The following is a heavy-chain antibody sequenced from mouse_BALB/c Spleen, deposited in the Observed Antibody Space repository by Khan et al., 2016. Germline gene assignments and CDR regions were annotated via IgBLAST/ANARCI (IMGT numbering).Heavy chain of an antibody. CDR3: ARLEDI. V-gene: IGHV2-9*02. CDR2: IWAGGST. D-gene: IGHD1-3*01. CDR1: GFSLTSYG. J-gene: IGHJ2*01. Sequence: QVQLKQSGPGLVAPSQSLSITCTVSGFSLTSYGVHWVRQPPGKGPEWLGVIWAGGSTNYNSALMSRLSISKDNAKSQVFLKMNSLQTDDTAMYYCARLEDIWGQGTTLTVSS.